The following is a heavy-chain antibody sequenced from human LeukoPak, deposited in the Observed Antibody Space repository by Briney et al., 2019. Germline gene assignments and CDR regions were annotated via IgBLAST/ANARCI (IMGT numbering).Heavy chain of an antibody. J-gene: IGHJ5*02. CDR3: ARRWDIVVVPAAIPVVDWFDP. V-gene: IGHV4-39*01. CDR2: IYYSGST. Sequence: PSETLSLTCTVSGGSISSSSYYWGWIRQPPGKGLEWIGSIYYSGSTYYNPSLKSRVTISVDTSKNQFSLKLSSVTAADTAVYYCARRWDIVVVPAAIPVVDWFDPWGQGTLVTVSS. D-gene: IGHD2-2*01. CDR1: GGSISSSSYY.